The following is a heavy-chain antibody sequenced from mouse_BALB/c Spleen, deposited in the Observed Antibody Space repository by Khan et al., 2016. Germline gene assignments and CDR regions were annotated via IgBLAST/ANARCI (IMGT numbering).Heavy chain of an antibody. V-gene: IGHV3-2*02. J-gene: IGHJ1*01. Sequence: EVQLVESGPGLVKPSQSLSLTCTVTGYSITSDYAWNWIRQFPGNKLEWMGYISYSGSTSYNPSLKSRISITRDTSKNQFFLQLNSVTTEDTATYYCASYYYGSSYCFDVWGAGTTVTVSS. CDR3: ASYYYGSSYCFDV. CDR1: GYSITSDYA. D-gene: IGHD1-1*01. CDR2: ISYSGST.